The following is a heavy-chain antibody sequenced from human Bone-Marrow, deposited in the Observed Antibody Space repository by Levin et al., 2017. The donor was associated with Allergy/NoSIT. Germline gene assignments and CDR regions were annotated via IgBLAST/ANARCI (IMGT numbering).Heavy chain of an antibody. CDR2: ISASGGTT. Sequence: GGSLRLSCAVSGLTFRSYTMTWVRQAPGKGLEWVSDISASGGTTNYAHAVQGRFTISRDNSKHTLYLQMNSLRPEDTAVYYCAGISGGWYDFWGQGTLVTVSS. V-gene: IGHV3-23*01. J-gene: IGHJ5*01. CDR3: AGISGGWYDF. D-gene: IGHD2/OR15-2a*01. CDR1: GLTFRSYT.